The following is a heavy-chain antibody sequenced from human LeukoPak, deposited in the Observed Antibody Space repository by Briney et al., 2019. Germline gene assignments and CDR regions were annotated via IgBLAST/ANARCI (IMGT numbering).Heavy chain of an antibody. CDR2: IYYSGNT. V-gene: IGHV4-39*01. D-gene: IGHD3-10*01. J-gene: IGHJ4*02. CDR1: GGSISSSSSY. CDR3: ARKPILYGPGTYWYYFDS. Sequence: SETLSLTCTVSGGSISSSSSYWGWIRQPPGKGLEWIASIYYSGNTYFNPSLKSRVTISVDPSNNQVSLKVSSVTAADTAVYYCARKPILYGPGTYWYYFDSWGQGTLVTVSS.